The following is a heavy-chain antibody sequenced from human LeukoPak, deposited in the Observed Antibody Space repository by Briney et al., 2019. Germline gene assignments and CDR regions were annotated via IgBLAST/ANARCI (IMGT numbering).Heavy chain of an antibody. CDR3: ARGAINWFDP. J-gene: IGHJ5*02. CDR1: GGSFSGYY. V-gene: IGHV4-34*01. Sequence: SETLSLTCAVYGGSFSGYYWSWIRQPPGKGLEWIGEINHSGSTNYNPSLKSRVTISVDTSKNQFSLKLSSVTAADTAVYYCARGAINWFDPWGQGTLVTASS. CDR2: INHSGST.